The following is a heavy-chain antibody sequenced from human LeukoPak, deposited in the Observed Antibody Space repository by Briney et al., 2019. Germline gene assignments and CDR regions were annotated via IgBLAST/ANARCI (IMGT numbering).Heavy chain of an antibody. CDR2: IYSGGST. J-gene: IGHJ4*02. D-gene: IGHD3-22*01. V-gene: IGHV3-66*02. CDR1: GFTVSSNY. CDR3: ARDWDSSGYYYDY. Sequence: PGGSLRLSCAASGFTVSSNYMSWVRQAPGKGLGWVSVIYSGGSTYYADSVKGRFTISRDNSKNTLYLQMNSLRAEDTAVYYCARDWDSSGYYYDYWGQGTPVTVSS.